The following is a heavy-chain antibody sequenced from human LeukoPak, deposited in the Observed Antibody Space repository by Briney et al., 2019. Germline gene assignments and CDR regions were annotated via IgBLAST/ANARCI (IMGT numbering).Heavy chain of an antibody. V-gene: IGHV1-2*02. Sequence: ASVTVSCKASGYTFTGYYMHWVRQAPGQGLAWMGWINPNSGGTNYAQKFQGRVTMTRDTSISTAYIELSRLRSDDTAVYYCARLYSSSWYNWGQGTLVTVSS. J-gene: IGHJ4*02. CDR2: INPNSGGT. CDR3: ARLYSSSWYN. CDR1: GYTFTGYY. D-gene: IGHD6-13*01.